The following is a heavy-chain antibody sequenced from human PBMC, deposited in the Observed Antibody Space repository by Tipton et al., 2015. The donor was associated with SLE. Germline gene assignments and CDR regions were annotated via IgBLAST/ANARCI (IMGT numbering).Heavy chain of an antibody. J-gene: IGHJ6*02. CDR1: GFTFSNYW. D-gene: IGHD1-26*01. CDR2: INSDGSRT. CDR3: AKDSWSGDYYYYGMDV. V-gene: IGHV3-74*01. Sequence: GSLRLSCAASGFTFSNYWMHWVRQAPGKGLVWVSLINSDGSRTNYADSVKGRFTVSRDNVKNTLSLQMNSLRAEDTAIYYCAKDSWSGDYYYYGMDVWGQGTTVTVSS.